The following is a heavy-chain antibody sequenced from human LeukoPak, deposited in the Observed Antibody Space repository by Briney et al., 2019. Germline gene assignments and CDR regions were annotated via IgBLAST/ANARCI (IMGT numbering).Heavy chain of an antibody. V-gene: IGHV4-59*01. CDR1: GGSISSYY. D-gene: IGHD4-17*01. CDR2: IYYSGST. J-gene: IGHJ6*04. Sequence: SETLSLTCTVSGGSISSYYWSWIRQPPGKGLEWIGYIYYSGSTNYNLSLKSRVTISVDTSKNQFSLKLSSVTAADTAVYYCARVTTTVTPGQYYYYGMDVWGEGTTVTVSS. CDR3: ARVTTTVTPGQYYYYGMDV.